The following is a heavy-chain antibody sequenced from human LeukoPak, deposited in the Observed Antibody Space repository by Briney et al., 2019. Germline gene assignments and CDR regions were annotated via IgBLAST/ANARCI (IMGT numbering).Heavy chain of an antibody. V-gene: IGHV3-43*01. CDR2: ISWDGGST. CDR3: AKAQGAAADKDDFDY. CDR1: GFTFDDYT. J-gene: IGHJ4*02. D-gene: IGHD6-13*01. Sequence: GGSLRLSCAAPGFTFDDYTMHWVRQAPGKGLEWVSLISWDGGSTYYADSVKGRFTISRDNSKNSLYLQMNSLRTEDTALYYCAKAQGAAADKDDFDYWGQGTLVTVSS.